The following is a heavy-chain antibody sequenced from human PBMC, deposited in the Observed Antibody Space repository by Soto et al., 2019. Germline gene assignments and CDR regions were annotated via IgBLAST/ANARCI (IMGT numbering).Heavy chain of an antibody. V-gene: IGHV3-48*02. J-gene: IGHJ6*02. CDR2: ISSSSSTI. CDR1: GFTFSSYS. Sequence: EVQLVESGGGLVQPGGSLRPSCAASGFTFSSYSMNWVRQAPGKGLEWVSYISSSSSTIYYADSVKGRFTISRDNAKNSLYLQMNSLRDEDTAVYYCARAGLGDIVVVPAAMPEEQQLVMNYYGMDVWGQGTTVTVSS. D-gene: IGHD2-2*01. CDR3: ARAGLGDIVVVPAAMPEEQQLVMNYYGMDV.